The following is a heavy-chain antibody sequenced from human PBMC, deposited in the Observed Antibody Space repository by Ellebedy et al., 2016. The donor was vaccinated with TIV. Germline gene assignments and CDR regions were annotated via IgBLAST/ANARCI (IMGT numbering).Heavy chain of an antibody. CDR2: ISSSSSTI. J-gene: IGHJ3*02. V-gene: IGHV3-48*02. D-gene: IGHD4-17*01. Sequence: GGSLRLSXAASGFTFSSYAMSWVRQAPGKGLEWVSYISSSSSTIYYADSVKGRFTISRDNAKNSLYLQMNSLRDEDTAVYYCARSVFKDYGDYVSAFDIWGQGTMVTVSS. CDR3: ARSVFKDYGDYVSAFDI. CDR1: GFTFSSYA.